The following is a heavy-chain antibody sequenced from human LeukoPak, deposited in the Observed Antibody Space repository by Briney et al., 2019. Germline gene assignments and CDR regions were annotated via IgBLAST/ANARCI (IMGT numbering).Heavy chain of an antibody. Sequence: SETLSLTCAVYGGSFGGYYWSWIRQPPGKGLEWIGEINHSGSTNYNPSLKSRVTISVDTSKNQFSLKLSSVTAADTAVYYCARGCSGGSCKGIYWGQGTLVTVSS. D-gene: IGHD2-15*01. CDR1: GGSFGGYY. CDR2: INHSGST. J-gene: IGHJ4*02. V-gene: IGHV4-34*01. CDR3: ARGCSGGSCKGIY.